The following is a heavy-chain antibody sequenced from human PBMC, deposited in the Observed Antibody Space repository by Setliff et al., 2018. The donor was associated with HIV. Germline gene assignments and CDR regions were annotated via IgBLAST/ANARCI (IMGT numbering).Heavy chain of an antibody. CDR1: GGTFSSYA. Sequence: SVKVSCKASGGTFSSYAISWVRQAPGQGLEWMGGIIPIFGTANYAQKFQGRVTITADTSTDTAYMELGSLRSEDTAIYYCATLDYYGSATYNLALHYWGQGTLVTVSS. D-gene: IGHD3-10*01. CDR2: IIPIFGTA. J-gene: IGHJ4*02. V-gene: IGHV1-69*06. CDR3: ATLDYYGSATYNLALHY.